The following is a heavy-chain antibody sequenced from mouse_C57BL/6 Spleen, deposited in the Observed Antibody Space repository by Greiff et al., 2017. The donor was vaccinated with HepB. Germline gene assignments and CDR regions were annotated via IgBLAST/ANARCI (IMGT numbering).Heavy chain of an antibody. Sequence: VQLQQSGAELVKPGASVKMSCKASGYTFTSYWITWVKQRPGQGLEWIGDIYPGSGSTNYNEKFKSKATLTVDTSSSTAYMQLSSLTSEDSAVYYCAREGIYYDYDEVYYAMDYWGQGTSVTVSS. CDR3: AREGIYYDYDEVYYAMDY. V-gene: IGHV1-55*01. D-gene: IGHD2-4*01. J-gene: IGHJ4*01. CDR2: IYPGSGST. CDR1: GYTFTSYW.